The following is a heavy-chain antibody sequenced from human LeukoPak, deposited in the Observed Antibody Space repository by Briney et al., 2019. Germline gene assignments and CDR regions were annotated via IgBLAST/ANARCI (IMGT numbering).Heavy chain of an antibody. Sequence: GGSLRLSCAASGFSFDAYAMHWVRQAPGKGLEWVSGISWTSASIDYADSVKGRFTISRDNAKNSLYLQMNSLRADDTAFYYCAKSGGSYYEAFDYWGQGTLVTVSS. D-gene: IGHD1-26*01. CDR3: AKSGGSYYEAFDY. V-gene: IGHV3-9*01. J-gene: IGHJ4*02. CDR2: ISWTSASI. CDR1: GFSFDAYA.